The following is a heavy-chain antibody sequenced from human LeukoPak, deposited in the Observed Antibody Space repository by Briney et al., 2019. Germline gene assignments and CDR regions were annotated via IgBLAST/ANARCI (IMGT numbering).Heavy chain of an antibody. J-gene: IGHJ3*02. V-gene: IGHV5-51*01. CDR2: IYPGDSDT. CDR3: ARNRDSGSLDAFDI. Sequence: GESLKISCKGSGYSFTTHWIGWVRQMPGKGLEWMGIIYPGDSDTRYSPSFQGQVTISGAKSISTAYLQWSSLKASDTAMYYCARNRDSGSLDAFDIWGQGTMVTVSS. CDR1: GYSFTTHW. D-gene: IGHD3-10*01.